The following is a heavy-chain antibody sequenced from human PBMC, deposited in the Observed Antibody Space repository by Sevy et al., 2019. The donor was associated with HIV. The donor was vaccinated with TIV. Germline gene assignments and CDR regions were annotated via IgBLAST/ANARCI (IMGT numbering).Heavy chain of an antibody. D-gene: IGHD6-13*01. CDR3: AMEAAAGESGPWKTDYYYAGMDV. J-gene: IGHJ6*02. Sequence: GGSLRLSCVASGFTFSDYWMIWVCQAPGKGLEWVANIKQDGSEKYYMDSAKGRFTISRDNAKNSMYLHVNSLRAKNRTVDYSAMEAAAGESGPWKTDYYYAGMDVWGQGTTVTVSS. V-gene: IGHV3-7*04. CDR2: IKQDGSEK. CDR1: GFTFSDYW.